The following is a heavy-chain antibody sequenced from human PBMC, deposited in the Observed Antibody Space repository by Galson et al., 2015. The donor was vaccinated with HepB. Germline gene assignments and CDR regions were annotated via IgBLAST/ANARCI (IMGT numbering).Heavy chain of an antibody. J-gene: IGHJ5*02. CDR3: ARGVAVAGTGWFDP. D-gene: IGHD6-19*01. Sequence: SLRLSCAASGFTFSSYSMNWVRQAPGKGLEWVSSISSSSSYIYYTDSVKGRFTISRDNAKNSLYLQMNSLRAEDTAVYYCARGVAVAGTGWFDPWGQGTLVTVSS. V-gene: IGHV3-21*01. CDR1: GFTFSSYS. CDR2: ISSSSSYI.